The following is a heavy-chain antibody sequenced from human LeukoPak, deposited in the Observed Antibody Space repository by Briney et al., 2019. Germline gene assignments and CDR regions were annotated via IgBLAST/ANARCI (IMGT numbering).Heavy chain of an antibody. D-gene: IGHD6-13*01. Sequence: SETLSLTCAVYGGSFSGYYWSWIRQPPGKGLEWIGEINHSGSTNYNPSLKSRVTISVDTPKNQFSLKLSSVTAADTAVYYCARDSHQGYYYYMDVWGKGTTVTVSS. CDR3: ARDSHQGYYYYMDV. CDR2: INHSGST. V-gene: IGHV4-34*01. J-gene: IGHJ6*03. CDR1: GGSFSGYY.